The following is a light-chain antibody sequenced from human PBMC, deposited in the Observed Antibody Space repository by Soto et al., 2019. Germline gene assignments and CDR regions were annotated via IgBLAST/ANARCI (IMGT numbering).Light chain of an antibody. J-gene: IGKJ2*01. CDR3: QQGHNWPLT. CDR2: DAF. V-gene: IGKV3-11*01. CDR1: QSIGNS. Sequence: TVLTQSPATLSLSPGERATLSCKASQSIGNSLGWFQQKPGQAPRLLIDDAFNRATGIPARFTGSGSGSDFTLTISSLEPEDFAVYYCQQGHNWPLTFGQGTRLEI.